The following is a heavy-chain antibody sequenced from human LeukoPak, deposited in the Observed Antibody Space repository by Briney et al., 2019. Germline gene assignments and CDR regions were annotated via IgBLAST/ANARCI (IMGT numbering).Heavy chain of an antibody. Sequence: GGSLRLSCAASGFTFSSYWMSWVRQAPGEGLEWVANIKQDGSEKYYVDSVKGRFTISRDNAKNSLYLQMNSLRAEDTAVYYCARDYYDSSGYYRYWGQGTLVTVSS. V-gene: IGHV3-7*01. D-gene: IGHD3-22*01. CDR2: IKQDGSEK. CDR1: GFTFSSYW. J-gene: IGHJ4*02. CDR3: ARDYYDSSGYYRY.